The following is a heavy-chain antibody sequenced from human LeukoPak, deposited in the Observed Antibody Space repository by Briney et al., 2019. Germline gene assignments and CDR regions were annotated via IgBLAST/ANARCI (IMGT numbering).Heavy chain of an antibody. Sequence: SETLSLTCTVSGGSISSSSYYWSWIRQPAGKGLEWIGRIYTSGSTNYNPSLKSRVTMSVDTSKNQFSLKLSSVTAADTAVYYCAREDRWFGELYAFDIWGQGTMVTVSS. CDR2: IYTSGST. D-gene: IGHD3-10*01. J-gene: IGHJ3*02. CDR1: GGSISSSSYY. CDR3: AREDRWFGELYAFDI. V-gene: IGHV4-61*02.